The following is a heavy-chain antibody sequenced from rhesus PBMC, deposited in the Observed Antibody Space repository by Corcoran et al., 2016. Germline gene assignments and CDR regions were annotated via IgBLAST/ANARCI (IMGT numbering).Heavy chain of an antibody. D-gene: IGHD6-25*01. Sequence: EVQLVESGGVLVQPGGSLRLSCAASGFTFSNHWMSWVRQAPGKGLDWVGRSKNKAEGGTEVDGEAVKGRFIISRDDAKNTLYLQMNSLKTEDTAVYYCTGDGYSGSWNYWGQGVLVTVSS. CDR2: SKNKAEGGTE. J-gene: IGHJ4*01. CDR3: TGDGYSGSWNY. CDR1: GFTFSNHW. V-gene: IGHV3-16*02.